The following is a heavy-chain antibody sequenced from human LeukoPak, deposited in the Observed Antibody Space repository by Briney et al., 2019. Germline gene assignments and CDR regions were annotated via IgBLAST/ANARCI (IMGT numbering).Heavy chain of an antibody. D-gene: IGHD3-22*01. CDR3: ANGDSSGHIELYLHN. CDR1: GYTFSSYG. Sequence: ASVKVSCKTSGYTFSSYGISWVRQAPGQGLEWMGWISAYNGKTKYLHKFQGRVTMTIETSTSTAYMELRTLRSDDTAVYYCANGDSSGHIELYLHNWGQGTLVTVSS. CDR2: ISAYNGKT. V-gene: IGHV1-18*01. J-gene: IGHJ1*01.